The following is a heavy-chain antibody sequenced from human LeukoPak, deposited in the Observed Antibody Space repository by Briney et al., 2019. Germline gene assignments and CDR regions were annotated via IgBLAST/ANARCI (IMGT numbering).Heavy chain of an antibody. J-gene: IGHJ4*02. V-gene: IGHV3-23*01. CDR3: ATQGGNFDY. Sequence: GGSLRHSCAAPGFTFNSYAMSWVRQAPGKGLEWVSIISASGGSTYYADSVKGRFTISRDNSKNTLYLQMNSLRAEDTAVYYCATQGGNFDYWGQGTLVTVSS. D-gene: IGHD3-16*01. CDR2: ISASGGST. CDR1: GFTFNSYA.